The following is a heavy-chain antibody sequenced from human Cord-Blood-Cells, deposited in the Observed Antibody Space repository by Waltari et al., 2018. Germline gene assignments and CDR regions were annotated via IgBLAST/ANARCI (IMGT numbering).Heavy chain of an antibody. Sequence: QVQLVQSGAEVKKPGASVKVSCKAAGSTFTTYYMHWVRQAPGQGLEWMGIINPSGGSTSYAQKFQGRVTMTRDTSTSTVYMELSSLRSEDTAVYYCARVMDYYDSSGYSSLDYWGQGTLVTVSS. D-gene: IGHD3-22*01. J-gene: IGHJ4*02. V-gene: IGHV1-46*01. CDR3: ARVMDYYDSSGYSSLDY. CDR2: INPSGGST. CDR1: GSTFTTYY.